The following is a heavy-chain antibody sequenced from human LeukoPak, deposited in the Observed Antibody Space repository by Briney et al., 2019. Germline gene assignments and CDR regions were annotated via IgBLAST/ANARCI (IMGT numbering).Heavy chain of an antibody. D-gene: IGHD5-18*01. Sequence: GGSLRLSCAASGFTFSSYWMSWVRQAPGKGLEWVANIKQGGSEKYYVDSVKGRFTISRDNAKNSLYLQMNSLRAEDTAVYYCARAPRGYSYGSDYWGQGTLVTVSS. J-gene: IGHJ4*02. CDR1: GFTFSSYW. CDR3: ARAPRGYSYGSDY. CDR2: IKQGGSEK. V-gene: IGHV3-7*01.